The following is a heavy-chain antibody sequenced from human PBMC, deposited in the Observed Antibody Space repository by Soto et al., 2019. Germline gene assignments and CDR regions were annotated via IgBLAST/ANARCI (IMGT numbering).Heavy chain of an antibody. CDR3: AGGIAARPLGY. CDR1: GGSISSGGYS. CDR2: IYHSGST. V-gene: IGHV4-30-2*01. Sequence: QLQLQESGSGLVKPSQTLSLTCAVSGGSISSGGYSWSWIRQPPGKGLEWIGYIYHSGSTYYNPSRMXRFTXSXYRSKNQFSLKLSSVTAADTAVYYCAGGIAARPLGYWGQGTLVTVSS. J-gene: IGHJ4*02. D-gene: IGHD6-6*01.